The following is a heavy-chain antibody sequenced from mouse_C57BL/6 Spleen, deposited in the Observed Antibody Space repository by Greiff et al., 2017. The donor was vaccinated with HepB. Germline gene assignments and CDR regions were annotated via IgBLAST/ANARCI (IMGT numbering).Heavy chain of an antibody. D-gene: IGHD1-1*01. CDR3: ARGGLNYGIYAMDY. CDR1: GYSFTDYN. Sequence: VQLKESGPELVKPGASVKISCKASGYSFTDYNMNWVKQSNGKSLEWIGVINPNYGTTRYNQKFKGKATLTVDQSSSTAYMQLNSLTSEDSAVYYCARGGLNYGIYAMDYWGQGTSVTGSS. CDR2: INPNYGTT. J-gene: IGHJ4*01. V-gene: IGHV1-39*01.